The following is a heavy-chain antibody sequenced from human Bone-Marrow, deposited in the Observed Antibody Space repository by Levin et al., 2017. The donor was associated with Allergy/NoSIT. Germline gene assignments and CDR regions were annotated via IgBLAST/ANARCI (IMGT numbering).Heavy chain of an antibody. Sequence: PSQTLSLTCTVSGGSISSGGYYWSWIRQHPGKGLEWIGYIYYSGSTYYNPSLKSRVTISVDTSKNQFSLKLSSVTAADTAVYYCARARGGTAAAGYEYFQHWGQGTLVTVSS. CDR2: IYYSGST. V-gene: IGHV4-31*03. CDR3: ARARGGTAAAGYEYFQH. CDR1: GGSISSGGYY. J-gene: IGHJ1*01. D-gene: IGHD6-13*01.